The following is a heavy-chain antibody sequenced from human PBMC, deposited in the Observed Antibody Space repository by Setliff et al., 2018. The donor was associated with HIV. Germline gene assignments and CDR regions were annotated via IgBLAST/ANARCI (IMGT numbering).Heavy chain of an antibody. Sequence: GASVTVSCKASGGTFSRHAFSWVRQAPGQGLEWMGGIIPTFDTANYAQKFQGRVTITADKSTNTVYMELNSLRSEDTAMYYCARGVHSGGSGWYNWYFDLWGRGTLVTVSS. CDR3: ARGVHSGGSGWYNWYFDL. CDR1: GGTFSRHA. J-gene: IGHJ2*01. D-gene: IGHD6-19*01. V-gene: IGHV1-69*06. CDR2: IIPTFDTA.